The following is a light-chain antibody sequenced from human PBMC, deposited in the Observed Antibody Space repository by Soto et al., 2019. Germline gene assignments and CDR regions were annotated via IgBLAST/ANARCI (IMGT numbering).Light chain of an antibody. CDR1: QSVSSN. Sequence: IGMTQSPAALSVSPGERATLSCRASQSVSSNLAWYQQKPGQAPRLLIYGASTRATGIPARFSGSGSGTEFTLTISSLQSEDFGVYYCQHYKNWPSWTFGQGTKVDIK. J-gene: IGKJ1*01. V-gene: IGKV3-15*01. CDR2: GAS. CDR3: QHYKNWPSWT.